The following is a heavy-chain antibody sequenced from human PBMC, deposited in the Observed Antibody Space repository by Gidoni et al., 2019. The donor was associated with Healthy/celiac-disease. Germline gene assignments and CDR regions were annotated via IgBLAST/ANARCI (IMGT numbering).Heavy chain of an antibody. CDR2: FDPEDGET. D-gene: IGHD4-17*01. CDR1: GYTPTELS. V-gene: IGHV1-24*01. CDR3: ATQIPNHDYGDYDF. Sequence: QVQLVQSGAAVKKPGASVKVSCKASGYTPTELSMHWVRQAPGKGLEWMGGFDPEDGETIYAQKFQGRVTMTEDTSTDTAYMELSSLRSEDTAVYYCATQIPNHDYGDYDFWGQGTLVTVSS. J-gene: IGHJ4*02.